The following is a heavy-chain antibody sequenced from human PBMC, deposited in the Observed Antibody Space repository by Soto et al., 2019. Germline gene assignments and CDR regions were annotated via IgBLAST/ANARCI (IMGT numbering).Heavy chain of an antibody. CDR1: GFSFSSHA. V-gene: IGHV3-23*01. CDR3: ATEYYDSSGYYADVPVDYYYGMDV. Sequence: PGGSLSLSCAAYGFSFSSHAMGWVRQAPGGGLEWVSAISGSGGSTYYADSVKGPITITRDNTKNTLYLQMNSLRAEDTAVYYCATEYYDSSGYYADVPVDYYYGMDVWGQGTTVTVSS. CDR2: ISGSGGST. D-gene: IGHD3-22*01. J-gene: IGHJ6*02.